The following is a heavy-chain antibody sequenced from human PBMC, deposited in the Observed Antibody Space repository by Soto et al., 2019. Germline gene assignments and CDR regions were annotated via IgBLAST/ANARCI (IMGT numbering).Heavy chain of an antibody. D-gene: IGHD2-15*01. Sequence: EVQLVESGGGLVKPGGSLRLSCAASGFTFSSYSMNWVRQAPGKGLEWVSSISSSSSYIYYADSVKGRFTISRDNAKNSLYLQMNSLRAEDTAVYYCARDYCSDGSCYRHYYYYYMDVWGKGTTVTVSS. V-gene: IGHV3-21*01. CDR2: ISSSSSYI. CDR3: ARDYCSDGSCYRHYYYYYMDV. J-gene: IGHJ6*03. CDR1: GFTFSSYS.